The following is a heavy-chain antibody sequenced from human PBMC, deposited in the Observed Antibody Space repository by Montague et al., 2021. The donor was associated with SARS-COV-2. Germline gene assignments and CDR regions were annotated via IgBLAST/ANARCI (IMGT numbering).Heavy chain of an antibody. J-gene: IGHJ3*02. Sequence: SRRLSCAAPGFPVSSNYMSWVRQAPGKGLEWVSVIYSGGSTYYSDSAMGRFTIFTDNSKNALHLQLNSLRAEETAAYYCATDAEGIAAGRSDAFDIWGQGTMVAVSS. V-gene: IGHV3-53*01. CDR2: IYSGGST. D-gene: IGHD6-13*01. CDR1: GFPVSSNY. CDR3: ATDAEGIAAGRSDAFDI.